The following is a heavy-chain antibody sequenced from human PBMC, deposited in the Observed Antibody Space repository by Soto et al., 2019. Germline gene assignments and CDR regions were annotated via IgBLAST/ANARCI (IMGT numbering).Heavy chain of an antibody. CDR1: GFSLSNGRMG. D-gene: IGHD3-9*01. CDR3: ARMNADFDSHYYAMDV. CDR2: FFSDVER. V-gene: IGHV2-26*03. J-gene: IGHJ6*02. Sequence: QVTLKESGPVLVKPTETLTLTCTISGFSLSNGRMGVSWIRQPPGRALEWLAHFFSDVERSYSTSMQSRLTMSQDTSGTQVVLTMTNMDLQDTGTYFCARMNADFDSHYYAMDVWGPGTPVTVSS.